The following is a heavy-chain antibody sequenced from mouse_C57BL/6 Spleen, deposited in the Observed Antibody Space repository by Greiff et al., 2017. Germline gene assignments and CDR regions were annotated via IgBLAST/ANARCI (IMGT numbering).Heavy chain of an antibody. Sequence: VQLQQPGAELVRPGTSVKLSCKASGYTFTSYWMHWVKQRPGQGLEWIGVIDPSDSYTNYNQKFKGKATLTVDKPSSTAYMQLSSLTSEDSAVYYCARRGTGTGAMDYWGQGTSVTVSS. CDR2: IDPSDSYT. V-gene: IGHV1-59*01. J-gene: IGHJ4*01. CDR1: GYTFTSYW. D-gene: IGHD4-1*01. CDR3: ARRGTGTGAMDY.